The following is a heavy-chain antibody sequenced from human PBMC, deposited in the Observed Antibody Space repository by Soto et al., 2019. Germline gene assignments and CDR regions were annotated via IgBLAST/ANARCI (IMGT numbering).Heavy chain of an antibody. CDR1: GDSISSGGLS. CDR2: IYYPGLT. CDR3: ARGKRSKTATAGTGWFDP. Sequence: QLQLQESGSGLLKPSQTLSLYCSVSGDSISSGGLSWNWLRQSPGRGLEWIGYIYYPGLTYYNPSLKSRVSMSLDSSENQVSLSLSSVTAADSAVYYCARGKRSKTATAGTGWFDPWGPGTLVTVSS. V-gene: IGHV4-30-2*06. J-gene: IGHJ5*02. D-gene: IGHD6-13*01.